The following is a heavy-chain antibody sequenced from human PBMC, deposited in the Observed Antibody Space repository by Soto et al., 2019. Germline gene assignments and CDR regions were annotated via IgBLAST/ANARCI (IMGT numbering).Heavy chain of an antibody. CDR3: ARERGVDIVATMDLGGMDV. J-gene: IGHJ6*02. D-gene: IGHD5-12*01. CDR2: ISAYNGNT. Sequence: ASVKVSCKASGYTFTSYGISWVRQAPGQGLEWMGWISAYNGNTNYAQKLQGRVTMTTDTSTSTAYMELRSLRSDDTAVYYCARERGVDIVATMDLGGMDVWGQGTTVTVSS. V-gene: IGHV1-18*01. CDR1: GYTFTSYG.